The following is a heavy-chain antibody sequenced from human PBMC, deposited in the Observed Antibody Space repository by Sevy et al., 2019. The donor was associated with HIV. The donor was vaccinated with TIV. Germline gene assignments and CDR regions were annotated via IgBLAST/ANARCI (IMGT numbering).Heavy chain of an antibody. J-gene: IGHJ4*02. Sequence: GGSLRLSCAASGFSFSSYWMSWVRQAPGKGLEWVATMKEDGSEKYYVDSVEGRFTISRDNAKNSLYLQMNSLGAEDTAVYFCVREGLGGYSYSLDCWGQGALVTVSS. CDR3: VREGLGGYSYSLDC. CDR2: MKEDGSEK. V-gene: IGHV3-7*01. CDR1: GFSFSSYW. D-gene: IGHD5-18*01.